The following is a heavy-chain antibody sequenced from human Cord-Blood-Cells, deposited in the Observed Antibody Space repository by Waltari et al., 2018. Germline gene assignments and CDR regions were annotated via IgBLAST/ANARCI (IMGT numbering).Heavy chain of an antibody. CDR1: GGSISSGDYY. V-gene: IGHV4-30-4*01. J-gene: IGHJ4*02. D-gene: IGHD6-13*01. CDR3: ARAGSRLRTLFDY. Sequence: QVQLQESGPGLVKPSQTLSLTCTVSGGSISSGDYYWSWIRQPPGKGLEWIGYLYYSGSTYYNPSLKSRVTISVDTSKNQFSLKLSSVTAADTAVYYCARAGSRLRTLFDYWGQGTLVTVSS. CDR2: LYYSGST.